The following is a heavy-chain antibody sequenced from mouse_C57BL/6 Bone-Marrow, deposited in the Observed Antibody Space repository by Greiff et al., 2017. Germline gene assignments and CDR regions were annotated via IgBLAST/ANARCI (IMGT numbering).Heavy chain of an antibody. CDR2: ISSGSSTI. V-gene: IGHV5-17*01. J-gene: IGHJ3*01. CDR3: GRDYYGSRGWFAY. CDR1: GFTFSDYG. D-gene: IGHD1-1*01. Sequence: EVKLIESGGGLVKPGGSLTLSCAASGFTFSDYGMHWVRQAPEKGLEWVAYISSGSSTIYYAETVKGRFTISRDNAKNTLFLQMTGLRSEDTAMCYCGRDYYGSRGWFAYWGQGTLVTVSA.